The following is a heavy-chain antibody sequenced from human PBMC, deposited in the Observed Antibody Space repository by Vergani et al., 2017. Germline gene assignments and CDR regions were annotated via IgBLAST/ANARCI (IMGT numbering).Heavy chain of an antibody. CDR2: IYYTGTT. CDR3: TRHGRSGWAGYFQH. Sequence: QLQLQESGPGLVKPSETLSLTCTVSGVSIGSNSYYWGWIRQPPGKGLEWIGTIYYTGTTYYNEAHKSRLTISVDTSKNQFSLNLTSVTAAYTAVYYCTRHGRSGWAGYFQHWGQGTLVTASS. V-gene: IGHV4-39*01. J-gene: IGHJ1*01. CDR1: GVSIGSNSYY. D-gene: IGHD6-19*01.